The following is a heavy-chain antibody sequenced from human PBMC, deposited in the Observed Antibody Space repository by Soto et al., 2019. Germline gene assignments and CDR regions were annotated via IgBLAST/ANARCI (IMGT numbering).Heavy chain of an antibody. CDR2: IRSKANSYAT. V-gene: IGHV3-73*01. J-gene: IGHJ4*02. Sequence: GGSLRLSCAASGFTFSGSAMHWVRQASGKGLEWVGRIRSKANSYATAYAASVKGRFTISRDDSKNTAYLQMNSLKTEDTAVYYCAKDLGGWPYYFDYWGQGTLVTVSS. CDR1: GFTFSGSA. CDR3: AKDLGGWPYYFDY. D-gene: IGHD6-19*01.